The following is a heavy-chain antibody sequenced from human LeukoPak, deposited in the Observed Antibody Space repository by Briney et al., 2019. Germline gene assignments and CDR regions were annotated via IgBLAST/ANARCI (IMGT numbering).Heavy chain of an antibody. CDR2: INHSGST. CDR3: ARYGCSSTSCHRRYFDS. Sequence: GSLRLSCAASGFTFSSYWMSWVRQPPGKGLEWIGEINHSGSTNYNASLNSRVTISVDTNKNQFSLKLTSVSASDTALYYCARYGCSSTSCHRRYFDSWGQGTLVTVSS. D-gene: IGHD2-2*01. J-gene: IGHJ4*02. CDR1: GFTFSSYW. V-gene: IGHV4-34*01.